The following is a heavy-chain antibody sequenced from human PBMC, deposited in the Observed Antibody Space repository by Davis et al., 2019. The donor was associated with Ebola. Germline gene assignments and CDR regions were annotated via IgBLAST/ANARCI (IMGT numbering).Heavy chain of an antibody. CDR2: IYTSGST. CDR1: GGSISSGSYY. Sequence: SETLSLTCTVSGGSISSGSYYWSWIRQPAGKGLEWIGHIYTSGSTNYNPSLKSRLTISVDTSKNQVSLKLTSMTSADTAVYFCARDRQDSRAYGFWGQGTLVTVSS. J-gene: IGHJ4*02. CDR3: ARDRQDSRAYGF. D-gene: IGHD3-22*01. V-gene: IGHV4-61*09.